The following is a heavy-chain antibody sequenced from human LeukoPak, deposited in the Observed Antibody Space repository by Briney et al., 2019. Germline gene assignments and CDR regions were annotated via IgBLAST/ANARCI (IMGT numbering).Heavy chain of an antibody. CDR2: ISYDGSNK. CDR1: GFTFSSYA. Sequence: GGSLRLSCAASGFTFSSYAMHWVRQAPGKGLEWVAVISYDGSNKYYADSVKGRFTISRDNSKNTLYLQMNSLRAEDTAVYYGVKDWYFDLWGRGTLVTVSS. J-gene: IGHJ2*01. V-gene: IGHV3-30-3*01. CDR3: VKDWYFDL.